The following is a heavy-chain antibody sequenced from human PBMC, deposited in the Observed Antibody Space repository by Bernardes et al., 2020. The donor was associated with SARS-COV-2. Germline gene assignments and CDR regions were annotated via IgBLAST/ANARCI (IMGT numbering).Heavy chain of an antibody. J-gene: IGHJ4*02. D-gene: IGHD3-10*01. Sequence: GESLKISCKVSGYTFTDYWVGWVRRMPGRGLEWMGIIYPGDSDTRYSPSFQGQVTISADKSITTAYLQWSSLKASDTAMYYCVRHGEVAQGVIPFDYWGQGTLVTVSS. CDR2: IYPGDSDT. CDR3: VRHGEVAQGVIPFDY. CDR1: GYTFTDYW. V-gene: IGHV5-51*01.